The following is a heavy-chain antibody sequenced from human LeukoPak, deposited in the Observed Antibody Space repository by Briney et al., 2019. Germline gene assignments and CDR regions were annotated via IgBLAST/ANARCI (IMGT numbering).Heavy chain of an antibody. CDR3: ARGNGYRYGRFDY. CDR2: ISSSGSTI. CDR1: GFTFSSYE. D-gene: IGHD5-18*01. V-gene: IGHV3-48*03. J-gene: IGHJ4*02. Sequence: GGSLRLSCAASGFTFSSYEMNWVRQAPGKGLEWVSYISSSGSTIYYADSVKGRFTISRDNAKNSLYLEMNSLRAEDTAVYYCARGNGYRYGRFDYWGQGILVTVS.